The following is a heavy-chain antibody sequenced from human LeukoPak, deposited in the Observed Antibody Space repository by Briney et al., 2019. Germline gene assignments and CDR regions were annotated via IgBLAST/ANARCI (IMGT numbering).Heavy chain of an antibody. CDR2: ISTSSSYT. Sequence: PGGSLRLSCAASGFTFSDYYINWIRQAPGKGLEWISYISTSSSYTNYADSVKGRFTVSRDDAKSSLDLQMNSLRADDTAVYYCARASSHNSITFDYWAREPWSPSPQ. J-gene: IGHJ4*02. CDR3: ARASSHNSITFDY. CDR1: GFTFSDYY. D-gene: IGHD1-20*01. V-gene: IGHV3-11*05.